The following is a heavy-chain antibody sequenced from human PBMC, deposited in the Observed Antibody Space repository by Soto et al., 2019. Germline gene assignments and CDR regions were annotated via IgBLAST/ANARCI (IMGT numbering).Heavy chain of an antibody. CDR3: ARLYDFWSGYGHYYYMDV. CDR2: ISAYNGNT. Sequence: ASVKVSCKASGYTFTSYGTSWVRQAPGQGLEWMGWISAYNGNTNYAQKLQGRVTMTTDTSTSTAYMELRSLRSDDTAVYYCARLYDFWSGYGHYYYMDVWGKGTTVTVSS. D-gene: IGHD3-3*01. V-gene: IGHV1-18*01. J-gene: IGHJ6*03. CDR1: GYTFTSYG.